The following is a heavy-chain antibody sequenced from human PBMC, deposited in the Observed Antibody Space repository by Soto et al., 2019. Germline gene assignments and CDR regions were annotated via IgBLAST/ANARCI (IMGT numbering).Heavy chain of an antibody. CDR2: IYYSGST. V-gene: IGHV4-31*03. CDR1: GGSISSGGYY. D-gene: IGHD3-10*01. Sequence: SETLSLTCTVSGGSISSGGYYWSWIRQHPGKGLEWIGYIYYSGSTYYNPSLKSRVTISVDTSKNQFSLKLSSVTAADTAVYYCAKLYGSGSYYDYYYYGMDVWGQGTTVT. CDR3: AKLYGSGSYYDYYYYGMDV. J-gene: IGHJ6*02.